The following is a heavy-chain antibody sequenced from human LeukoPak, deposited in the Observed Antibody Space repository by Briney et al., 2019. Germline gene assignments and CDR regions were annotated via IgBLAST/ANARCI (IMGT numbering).Heavy chain of an antibody. CDR2: INHSGST. J-gene: IGHJ4*02. V-gene: IGHV4-34*01. Sequence: SETLSLTCAVYGGSFSGYYWSWIRQPPGKGLGWIGEINHSGSTNYNPSLKSRVTISVDTSKNQFSLKLSSVTAADTAVYYCARGKVDSSGYYQPHYFDYWGQGTLVTVSS. D-gene: IGHD3-22*01. CDR1: GGSFSGYY. CDR3: ARGKVDSSGYYQPHYFDY.